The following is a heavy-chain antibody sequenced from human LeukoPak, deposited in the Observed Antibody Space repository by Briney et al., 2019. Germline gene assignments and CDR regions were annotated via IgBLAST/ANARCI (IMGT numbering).Heavy chain of an antibody. Sequence: PGGSLRLSCAASELTLSDNYMSWIRQAPGRGLEWVSFIYSGGSTYYADSVRGRFIISRDTSKNTLYLQMNSLRAEDTAIYYCARDNSVGDNAWWFDPWGQGTLVTVSS. V-gene: IGHV3-53*01. D-gene: IGHD1-26*01. CDR3: ARDNSVGDNAWWFDP. J-gene: IGHJ5*02. CDR2: IYSGGST. CDR1: ELTLSDNY.